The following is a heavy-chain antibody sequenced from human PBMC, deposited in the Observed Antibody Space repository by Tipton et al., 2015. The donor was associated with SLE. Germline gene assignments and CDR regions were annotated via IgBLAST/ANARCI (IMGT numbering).Heavy chain of an antibody. CDR1: GGSITSGEYY. CDR3: ARVAVTTYFYYGIEV. D-gene: IGHD4-11*01. CDR2: IHYSGSV. V-gene: IGHV4-31*03. Sequence: TLSLTCTVSGGSITSGEYYWSWIRQHPGKGLEWIGHIHYSGSVFYNPSLRSRVTISEDTSKNQFSLKLSSVTAADTAIYYCARVAVTTYFYYGIEVWGQGTTVTVSS. J-gene: IGHJ6*02.